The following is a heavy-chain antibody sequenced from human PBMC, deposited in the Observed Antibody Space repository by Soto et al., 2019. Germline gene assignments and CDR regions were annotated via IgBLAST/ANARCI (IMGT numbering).Heavy chain of an antibody. V-gene: IGHV3-33*01. CDR3: ARDAQGVVIPSPPGGVDY. J-gene: IGHJ4*02. CDR2: IWYDGSNK. D-gene: IGHD2-21*01. CDR1: GFTFSSYG. Sequence: QVQLVESGGGVVQPGRSLRLSCAASGFTFSSYGMHWVRQAPGKGLEWVAVIWYDGSNKYYADSVKGRFTISRDNSKNTLYLQMNSLRAEDTAVYYCARDAQGVVIPSPPGGVDYWGQGTLVTVSS.